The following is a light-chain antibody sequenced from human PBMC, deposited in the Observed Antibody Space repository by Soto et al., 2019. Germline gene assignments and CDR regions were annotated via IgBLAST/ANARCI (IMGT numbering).Light chain of an antibody. CDR2: GAS. CDR1: QSVSSSY. CDR3: QQYDSSPLT. Sequence: EIVLTHSPGTLSLSPGERATLSCRASQSVSSSYLAWYQQKPGQAPRLLIYGASSRATGIPDRFSGSGSGTDFTLTISRLETEDFAVYYCQQYDSSPLTFGGGTKVGIK. J-gene: IGKJ4*01. V-gene: IGKV3-20*01.